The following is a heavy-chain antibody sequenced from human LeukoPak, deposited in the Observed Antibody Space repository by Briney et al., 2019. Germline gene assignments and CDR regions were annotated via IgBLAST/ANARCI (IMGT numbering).Heavy chain of an antibody. J-gene: IGHJ4*02. D-gene: IGHD2/OR15-2a*01. CDR2: INHSGST. Sequence: SETLSLTCAVYGGSFSGYYWSWIRQPPGKGLEWIGEINHSGSTNYNPSLKSRVTRSVDTSKNQFSLKLSSVTAADTAVYYCARERVTTTSFDYWGQGVLVTVSS. CDR3: ARERVTTTSFDY. CDR1: GGSFSGYY. V-gene: IGHV4-34*01.